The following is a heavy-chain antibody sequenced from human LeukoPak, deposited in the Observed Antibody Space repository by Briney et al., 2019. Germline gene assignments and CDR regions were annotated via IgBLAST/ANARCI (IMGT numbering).Heavy chain of an antibody. CDR3: ARDRVVVVHYYYYYYMDV. D-gene: IGHD3-22*01. CDR1: GFTFSSYS. J-gene: IGHJ6*03. CDR2: ISSSSSTI. V-gene: IGHV3-48*04. Sequence: SGGSLRLSCAASGFTFSSYSMNWVRQAPGKGLEWVSYISSSSSTICYADSVKGRFTISRDNAKNSLYLQMNSLRAEDTAVYYCARDRVVVVHYYYYYYMDVWGKGTTVTVSS.